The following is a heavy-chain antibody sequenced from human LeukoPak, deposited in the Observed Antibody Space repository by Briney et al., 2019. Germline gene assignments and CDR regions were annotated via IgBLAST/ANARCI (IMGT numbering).Heavy chain of an antibody. V-gene: IGHV1-69*05. Sequence: ASVKVSCKASGGTFSSYAISWVRQAPGQGLEWMGGIIPIFGTANYAQKFQGRVTTTTDESTSTAYMELSSLRSEDTAVYYCARDFNVAGISFGWFDPWGQGTLVTVSS. J-gene: IGHJ5*02. CDR1: GGTFSSYA. CDR3: ARDFNVAGISFGWFDP. D-gene: IGHD6-19*01. CDR2: IIPIFGTA.